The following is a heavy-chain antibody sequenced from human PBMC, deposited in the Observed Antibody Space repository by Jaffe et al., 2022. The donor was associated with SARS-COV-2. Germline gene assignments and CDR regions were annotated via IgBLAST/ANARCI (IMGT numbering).Heavy chain of an antibody. D-gene: IGHD5-12*01. J-gene: IGHJ4*02. V-gene: IGHV4-30-4*01. CDR1: GGSISSGDYY. CDR2: IYYSGST. CDR3: ARHNSGYDNDPYYFDY. Sequence: QVQLQESGPGLVKPSQTLSLTCTVSGGSISSGDYYWSWIRQPPGKGLEWIGYIYYSGSTYYNPSLKSRVTISVDTSKNQFSLKLSSVTAADTAVYYCARHNSGYDNDPYYFDYWGQGTLVTVSS.